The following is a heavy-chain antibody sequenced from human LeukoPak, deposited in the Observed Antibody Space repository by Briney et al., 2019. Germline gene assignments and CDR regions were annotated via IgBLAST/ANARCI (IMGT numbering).Heavy chain of an antibody. CDR2: IYHSGST. J-gene: IGHJ4*02. CDR1: GGSISSGGYY. V-gene: IGHV4-30-2*01. Sequence: QSSETLSLTCTVSGGSISSGGYYWSWIRQPPGKGLEWIGYIYHSGSTYYNPSLKSRLTISVDKSKNQFSLKLSSVTAADTAVYYCARGDSSGYPDYWGQGTLVTVSS. CDR3: ARGDSSGYPDY. D-gene: IGHD3-22*01.